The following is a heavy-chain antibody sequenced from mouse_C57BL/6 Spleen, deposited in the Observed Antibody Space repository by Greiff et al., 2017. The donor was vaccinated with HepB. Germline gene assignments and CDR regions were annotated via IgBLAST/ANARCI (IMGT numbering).Heavy chain of an antibody. D-gene: IGHD3-2*02. Sequence: QVQLQQSGAELVKPGASVKMSCKASGYTFTSYWITWVKQRPGQGLEWIGDIYPGSGSTNYNEKFKSKATLTVDTSSSTAYMQLSSLTSEDSAVYYCAREGQLRLNYAMDYWGQGTSVTVSS. J-gene: IGHJ4*01. CDR1: GYTFTSYW. V-gene: IGHV1-55*01. CDR3: AREGQLRLNYAMDY. CDR2: IYPGSGST.